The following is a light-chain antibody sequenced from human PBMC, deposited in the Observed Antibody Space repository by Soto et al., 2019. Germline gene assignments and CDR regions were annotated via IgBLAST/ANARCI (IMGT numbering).Light chain of an antibody. CDR3: QQRSNWPPSIT. J-gene: IGKJ5*01. CDR2: DAS. CDR1: QTVRNNY. V-gene: IGKV3D-20*02. Sequence: EFVLTQSPGTLPLSPGGRAPLPCKARQTVRNNYLAWYQQKPGQAPRLLIYDASSRATGIPDRFSGGGSGTDFTLTISRLEPEDFAVYYCQQRSNWPPSITFGQGTQREIK.